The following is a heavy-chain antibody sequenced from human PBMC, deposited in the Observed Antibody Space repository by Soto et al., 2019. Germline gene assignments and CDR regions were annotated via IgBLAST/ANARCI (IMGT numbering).Heavy chain of an antibody. CDR1: GFTFSNAW. D-gene: IGHD3-16*02. V-gene: IGHV3-15*07. J-gene: IGHJ4*02. CDR3: ASRRLGELSLSTYFDY. CDR2: IKSNTDGGTT. Sequence: EVQLVESGGGLVKPGGSLRLSCAASGFTFSNAWMNWVRQAPGKGLEWVGRIKSNTDGGTTDYAAPVKGRFTISRDDSKDTLYLQMNSLKTEETAVYYCASRRLGELSLSTYFDYWGQGTLVTVSS.